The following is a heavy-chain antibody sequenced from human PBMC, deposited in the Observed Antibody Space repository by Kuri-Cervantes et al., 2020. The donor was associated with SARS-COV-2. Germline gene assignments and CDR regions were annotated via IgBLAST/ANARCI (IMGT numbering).Heavy chain of an antibody. J-gene: IGHJ4*02. V-gene: IGHV3-23*01. D-gene: IGHD4-17*01. CDR1: GFTFSSFA. Sequence: GESLKISCAASGFTFSSFAMSWVRQAPGKGLEWVSTVRGTGDSSYYADSVKGRFTISRDNSKNTLYLQMNSLRAEDTAVYYCAKDMSGRAGGYGSFPEIYWGQGTLVTVSS. CDR2: VRGTGDSS. CDR3: AKDMSGRAGGYGSFPEIY.